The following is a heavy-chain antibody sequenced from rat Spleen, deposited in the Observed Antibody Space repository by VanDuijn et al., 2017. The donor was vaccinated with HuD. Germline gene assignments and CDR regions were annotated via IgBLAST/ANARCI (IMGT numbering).Heavy chain of an antibody. V-gene: IGHV5-20*01. CDR3: TTENYWFAY. J-gene: IGHJ3*01. CDR1: GFTFSDYY. CDR2: ISPSGDST. Sequence: EVQLVESGGGLVQPGRSMKLSCAVSGFTFSDYYMAWVRQAPTKGLEWVASISPSGDSTYYRDSVKGRLTVSRDDAKRILYLQMDSLRSEDTATYYCTTENYWFAYWGQGTLVTVSS. D-gene: IGHD1-10*01.